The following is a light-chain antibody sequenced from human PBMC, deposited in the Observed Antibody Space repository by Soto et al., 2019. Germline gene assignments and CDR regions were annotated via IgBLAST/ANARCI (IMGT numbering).Light chain of an antibody. CDR1: SSDVGSYNR. CDR3: RSYTSSSTWV. CDR2: EVS. J-gene: IGLJ3*02. Sequence: QSALTQPPSVSGSLGQSVTISCTGTSSDVGSYNRVSWYQQFPGTAPKLMIYEVSNRPSGVPDRFSGSKSGNTAPLTISGLQAEDEADYYCRSYTSSSTWVFGGGTKLTVL. V-gene: IGLV2-18*02.